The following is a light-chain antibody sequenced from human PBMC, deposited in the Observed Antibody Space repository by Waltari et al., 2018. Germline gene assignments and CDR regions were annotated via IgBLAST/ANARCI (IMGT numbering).Light chain of an antibody. CDR1: QGVSKY. V-gene: IGKV1-12*01. CDR2: DIS. CDR3: QQGDSFPPT. Sequence: DIQMTQSPSFVSASVGGRVTITCRAGQGVSKYLAWYQQKPGRAPRVLIFDISTLQSGVPSRFSGGGSGTEFSLTISSLQPEDFATYYCQQGDSFPPTFGQGTKVEIK. J-gene: IGKJ1*01.